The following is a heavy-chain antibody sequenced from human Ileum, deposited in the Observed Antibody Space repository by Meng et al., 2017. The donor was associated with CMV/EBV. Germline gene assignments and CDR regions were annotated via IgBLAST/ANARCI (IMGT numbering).Heavy chain of an antibody. J-gene: IGHJ4*02. CDR3: ARGLASGWPDY. D-gene: IGHD3-10*01. CDR1: GGSFTGYY. CDR2: ITHSGRT. V-gene: IGHV4-34*01. Sequence: QVQLQQLGAGLLKPSETLSLTWAVFGGSFTGYYWSWFRQSPGKGLEWIGEITHSGRTSYNLSLKSRVTISVDMSKYQFSLKLTSVTAADTAIYYCARGLASGWPDYWGQGTLVTVSS.